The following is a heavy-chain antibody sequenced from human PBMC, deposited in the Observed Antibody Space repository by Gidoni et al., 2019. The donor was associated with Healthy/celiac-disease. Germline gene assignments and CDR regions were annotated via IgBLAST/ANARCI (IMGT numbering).Heavy chain of an antibody. J-gene: IGHJ4*02. D-gene: IGHD6-19*01. CDR1: GGSISSSSYY. CDR2: IYYSGST. CDR3: ARRQIAVAAGLDY. Sequence: QLQLQESGPGLVKPSETLSLTCTVSGGSISSSSYYWGWIRQPPGKGLEWIGSIYYSGSTYYNPSLKSRVTISVDTSKNQFSLKLSSVTAADTAVYYCARRQIAVAAGLDYWGQGTLVTVSS. V-gene: IGHV4-39*01.